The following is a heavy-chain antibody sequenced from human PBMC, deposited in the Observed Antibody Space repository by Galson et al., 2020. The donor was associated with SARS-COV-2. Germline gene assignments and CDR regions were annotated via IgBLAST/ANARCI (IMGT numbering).Heavy chain of an antibody. CDR3: ASPYLAAANLFGVFDR. CDR2: ISDSGTNT. CDR1: GFTFTSYE. Sequence: GESLKISCAASGFTFTSYEMHWVRQAPGKGLEWISYISDSGTNTYYADSVKGRFTMYRDNTKKSVYLQMTSLRAEDTAVYYCASPYLAAANLFGVFDRWGRWTMVTVSS. J-gene: IGHJ3*01. V-gene: IGHV3-48*03. D-gene: IGHD6-13*01.